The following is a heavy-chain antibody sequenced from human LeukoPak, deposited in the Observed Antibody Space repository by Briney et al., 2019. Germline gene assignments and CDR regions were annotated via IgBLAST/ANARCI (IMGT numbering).Heavy chain of an antibody. CDR3: AAYYYDSSGYWPFDY. D-gene: IGHD3-22*01. V-gene: IGHV3-23*01. J-gene: IGHJ4*02. CDR1: GFTFSTYA. CDR2: IGGSGSNT. Sequence: GGSLRLSCAASGFTFSTYAMTWVRQSPGKGLEWVSTIGGSGSNTYYADSVKGRFTISRDNSKNTLYLQMNSLRAEDTAVYYCAAYYYDSSGYWPFDYWGQGTLVTVSS.